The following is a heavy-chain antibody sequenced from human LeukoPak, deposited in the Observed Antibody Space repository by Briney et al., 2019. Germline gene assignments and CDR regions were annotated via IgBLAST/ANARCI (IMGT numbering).Heavy chain of an antibody. CDR3: AKGGAAMTDAPHGDVVTTTLDAFDI. CDR1: GFPFSAFA. CDR2: VSGSGGRK. V-gene: IGHV3-23*01. Sequence: HTGGSLTLSCVASGFPFSAFAISWVRQAPGQGLEWVSAVSGSGGRKFYADSGRGRFTISRDNSKKTLHLQLNSLKGEDTAVYYCAKGGAAMTDAPHGDVVTTTLDAFDIWGQGTMVTVSS. D-gene: IGHD2-21*02. J-gene: IGHJ3*02.